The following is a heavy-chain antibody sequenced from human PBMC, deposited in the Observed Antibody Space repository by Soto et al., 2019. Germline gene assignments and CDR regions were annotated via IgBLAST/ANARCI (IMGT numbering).Heavy chain of an antibody. V-gene: IGHV1-69*13. J-gene: IGHJ4*02. CDR1: GGTFSSYA. Sequence: SVKVSCKASGGTFSSYAISWVRQAPGQGLEWMGGIIPIFGTANYAQKFQGRVTITADESTSTAYMELSSLRSEDTAVYYCARTYDTTGPIDYWGQGTLVTVSS. D-gene: IGHD3-9*01. CDR3: ARTYDTTGPIDY. CDR2: IIPIFGTA.